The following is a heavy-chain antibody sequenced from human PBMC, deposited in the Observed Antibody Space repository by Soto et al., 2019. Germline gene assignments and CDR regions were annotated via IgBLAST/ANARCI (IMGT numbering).Heavy chain of an antibody. CDR3: AADFALYGDSGL. V-gene: IGHV1-58*01. CDR2: IVVGSGNT. CDR1: GFTFTSSA. D-gene: IGHD4-17*01. Sequence: ASVKVSCKVSGFTFTSSAVQWVRQARGQRLEWIGWIVVGSGNTNYAQKFQERVTITRDMSTSTAYMELSSLRSEDTAVYYCAADFALYGDSGLWGQGTLVTVSS. J-gene: IGHJ4*02.